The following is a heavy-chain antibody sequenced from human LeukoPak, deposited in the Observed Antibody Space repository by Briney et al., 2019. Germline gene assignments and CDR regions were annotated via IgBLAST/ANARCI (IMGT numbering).Heavy chain of an antibody. CDR2: IKQDGSEQ. CDR3: ARSPYTSGWYGVGY. Sequence: GGSLRLSCAASGFTFSSYWMSWVRQAPGKGLEWVANIKQDGSEQYYVDSVKGRFTISRDNAKNSLYLQLNSLRAEDTAVYYCARSPYTSGWYGVGYWGQGTLVTVSS. V-gene: IGHV3-7*01. D-gene: IGHD6-19*01. CDR1: GFTFSSYW. J-gene: IGHJ4*02.